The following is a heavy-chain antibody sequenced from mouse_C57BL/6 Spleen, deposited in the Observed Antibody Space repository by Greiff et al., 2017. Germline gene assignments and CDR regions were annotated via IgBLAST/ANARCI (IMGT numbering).Heavy chain of an antibody. V-gene: IGHV1-69*01. Sequence: VQLQQPGAELVMPGASVKLSCKASGYTFTSYWMHWVKQRPGQGLEWIGEIDPSDSYTNYNQKFKGKSTLTLDKSSSTAYIQLSSLTSEDSAVYYCARRGLYGNYRAMDYWGQGTSVTVSS. CDR3: ARRGLYGNYRAMDY. J-gene: IGHJ4*01. CDR2: IDPSDSYT. CDR1: GYTFTSYW. D-gene: IGHD2-1*01.